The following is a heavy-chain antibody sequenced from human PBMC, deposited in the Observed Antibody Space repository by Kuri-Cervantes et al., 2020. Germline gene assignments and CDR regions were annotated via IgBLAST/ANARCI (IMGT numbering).Heavy chain of an antibody. V-gene: IGHV3-7*04. CDR2: IKQDGSEK. CDR3: AGYCSSTSCYVGRGFEY. J-gene: IGHJ4*02. Sequence: GGSLRLSCAASGFTFSSYWMSWVRQAPGKGLEWVANIKQDGSEKYYVDSVKGRFTISRDNAKNLLSLQMNSLRAEDTAVYYCAGYCSSTSCYVGRGFEYWGQGTLVTVSS. D-gene: IGHD2-2*01. CDR1: GFTFSSYW.